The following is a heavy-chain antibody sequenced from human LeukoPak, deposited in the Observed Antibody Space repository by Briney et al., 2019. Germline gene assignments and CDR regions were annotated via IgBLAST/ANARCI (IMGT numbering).Heavy chain of an antibody. CDR3: ARGRYSYGYLVDY. CDR2: IYYSGST. V-gene: IGHV4-59*01. D-gene: IGHD5-18*01. Sequence: KPSETLSLTCTVSGGSISSYYWSWIRQPPGKGLEWIGYIYYSGSTNYNPSLKSRVTISVDTSKNQFSLKLSSVTAADTAVYYCARGRYSYGYLVDYWGQGTLVTVSS. CDR1: GGSISSYY. J-gene: IGHJ4*02.